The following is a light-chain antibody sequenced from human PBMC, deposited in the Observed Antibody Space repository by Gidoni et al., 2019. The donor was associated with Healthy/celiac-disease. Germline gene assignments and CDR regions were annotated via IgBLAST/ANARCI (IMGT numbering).Light chain of an antibody. V-gene: IGKV1-39*01. J-gene: IGKJ1*01. Sequence: DIQMTQSPSSLSASVGDRVTITCRASQSISSYLNWYQQKPGKAPKLLIYAASSLQSGVPSRFSGSGSGTDFTLTISSLQPEDFATYYCQQCYSTPFPFGQGTKVEIK. CDR3: QQCYSTPFP. CDR1: QSISSY. CDR2: AAS.